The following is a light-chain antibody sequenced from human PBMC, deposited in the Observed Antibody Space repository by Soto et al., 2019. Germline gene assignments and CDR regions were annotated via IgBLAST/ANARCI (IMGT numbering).Light chain of an antibody. J-gene: IGKJ3*01. V-gene: IGKV1-5*03. CDR1: QSISSW. Sequence: DIQMTQSPSTLSASVADRVTITCLASQSISSWLAWSQKKPGKAPKLLIYKASSLVSGAPTRFSGSGSGIEVTLTSSSLQPDDFAPYDCQEYNSYSGFTGGPGTKVDIK. CDR3: QEYNSYSGFT. CDR2: KAS.